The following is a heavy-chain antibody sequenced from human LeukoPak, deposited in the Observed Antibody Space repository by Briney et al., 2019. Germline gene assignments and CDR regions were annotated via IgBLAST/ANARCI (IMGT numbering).Heavy chain of an antibody. J-gene: IGHJ4*02. V-gene: IGHV3-11*06. CDR2: ISDTSTYT. CDR3: ARAREGGYGPETVDS. Sequence: PGGSLRLSCAASGFTFSDYYMSWIRQAPGKGLEWLSFISDTSTYTNYADSVKGRFTFSRDNAKNSLYLQLNSLRVEDTAVYYCARAREGGYGPETVDSWGQGTLVTVSS. CDR1: GFTFSDYY. D-gene: IGHD5-18*01.